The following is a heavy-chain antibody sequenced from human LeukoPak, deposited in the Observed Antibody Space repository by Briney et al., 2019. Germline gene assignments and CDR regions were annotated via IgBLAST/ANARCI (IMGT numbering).Heavy chain of an antibody. Sequence: TPSETLSLTCTVSGYSISSGYYWGWIRQPPGKGLEWIGSIYHSGSTYYNPSLKSRVTISVDTSKSQFSLKLSSVTAADTAVYYCARAKIQYYYDSSGSFDYRGQGTLVTVSS. CDR3: ARAKIQYYYDSSGSFDY. V-gene: IGHV4-38-2*02. CDR2: IYHSGST. CDR1: GYSISSGYY. J-gene: IGHJ4*02. D-gene: IGHD3-22*01.